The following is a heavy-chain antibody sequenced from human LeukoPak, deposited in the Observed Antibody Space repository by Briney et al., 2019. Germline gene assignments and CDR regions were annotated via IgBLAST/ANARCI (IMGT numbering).Heavy chain of an antibody. CDR1: GFTFSSYA. J-gene: IGHJ4*02. CDR2: ISYDGSNK. V-gene: IGHV3-30-3*01. D-gene: IGHD3-22*01. CDR3: ARDGAGDCYDSSGHFDY. Sequence: GRSLRLSCAASGFTFSSYAMHWVRQAPGKELDWVAVISYDGSNKYYADSVKGRFTISRDNSKKTLYLQMSSLRAEDTAVYYCARDGAGDCYDSSGHFDYWGQGTLVTVSS.